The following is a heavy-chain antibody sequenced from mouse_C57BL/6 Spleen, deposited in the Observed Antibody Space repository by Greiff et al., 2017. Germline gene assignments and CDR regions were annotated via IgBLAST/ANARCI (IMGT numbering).Heavy chain of an antibody. CDR2: IYPSDSET. J-gene: IGHJ1*03. CDR1: GYTFTSYW. D-gene: IGHD1-1*01. CDR3: ARMGYGTPYWYFDV. V-gene: IGHV1-61*01. Sequence: VQLQQPGAELVRPGSSVKLSCKASGYTFTSYWMDWVKQRPGQGLEWIGNIYPSDSETHYNQKFKDKATLTVDKSSSTAYMQLSSLTSEDSAVYYCARMGYGTPYWYFDVWGTGTTVTVSS.